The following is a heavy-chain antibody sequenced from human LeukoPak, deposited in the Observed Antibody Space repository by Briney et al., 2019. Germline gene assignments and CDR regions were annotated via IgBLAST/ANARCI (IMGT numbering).Heavy chain of an antibody. J-gene: IGHJ5*02. V-gene: IGHV4-59*06. Sequence: PSETLSLTCTVSGGSISSYYWSWIRQPPGKGLEWIGYIYYSGSTYYNPSLKSRVTISVDTSKNQFSLKLSSVTAADTAVYYCARVGYYDFWSGYYTSPHLSWFDPWGQGTLVTVSS. CDR1: GGSISSYY. CDR2: IYYSGST. D-gene: IGHD3-3*01. CDR3: ARVGYYDFWSGYYTSPHLSWFDP.